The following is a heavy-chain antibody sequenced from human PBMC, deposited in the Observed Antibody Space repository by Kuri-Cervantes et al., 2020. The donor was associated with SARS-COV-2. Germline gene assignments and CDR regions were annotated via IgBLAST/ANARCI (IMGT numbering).Heavy chain of an antibody. J-gene: IGHJ4*02. CDR3: AKEGYYYDSSGYYLFDY. CDR1: GFTFSSYA. V-gene: IGHV3-23*01. Sequence: GESLKISCAASGFTFSSYAMSWVRQAPGKGLEWVSAISGSGGSTYYADSVKGRFTISRDNSKNTLYLQMNSLRAEDTAVYYCAKEGYYYDSSGYYLFDYWGQGTLVTVSS. CDR2: ISGSGGST. D-gene: IGHD3-22*01.